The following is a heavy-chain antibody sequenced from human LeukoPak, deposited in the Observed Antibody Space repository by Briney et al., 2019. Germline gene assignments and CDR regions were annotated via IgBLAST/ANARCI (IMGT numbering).Heavy chain of an antibody. Sequence: PGGSLRLSCAASGFTFGTSAMSWVRQAPGKGPEWVSTFGRSGSDTYYSDSVKGRFTIFRDNSKNTLYLQMNSLRDEDTAVYYCAKGSLGSWYYFDYWGQGTLVTVS. CDR1: GFTFGTSA. D-gene: IGHD6-13*01. CDR2: FGRSGSDT. V-gene: IGHV3-23*01. CDR3: AKGSLGSWYYFDY. J-gene: IGHJ4*02.